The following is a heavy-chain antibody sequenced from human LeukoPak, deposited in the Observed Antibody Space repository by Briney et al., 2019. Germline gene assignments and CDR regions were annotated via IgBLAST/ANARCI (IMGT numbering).Heavy chain of an antibody. CDR3: ARHYCSSTTCYARIIDY. D-gene: IGHD2-2*01. CDR2: INYSGST. Sequence: SETLSLTCTVSGGSISIYYWSWIRQPPGKGLEWIGYINYSGSTNYNPSLKSRVTISVDTSKNQFSLKLSSVTAADTAVYYCARHYCSSTTCYARIIDYWGQGTLVTVSS. CDR1: GGSISIYY. J-gene: IGHJ4*02. V-gene: IGHV4-59*08.